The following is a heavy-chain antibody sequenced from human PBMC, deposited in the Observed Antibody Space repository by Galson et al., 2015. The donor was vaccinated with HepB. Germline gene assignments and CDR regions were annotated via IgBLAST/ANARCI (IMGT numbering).Heavy chain of an antibody. CDR3: ARLYCRGASDSAVY. CDR1: GFTFSSYA. CDR2: ITTNGGST. D-gene: IGHD2-15*01. J-gene: IGHJ4*02. V-gene: IGHV3-64*01. Sequence: SLRLSCAASGFTFSSYAMHWVRQAPGKGLAYVSAITTNGGSTNYASSVKGRFTISRDNSKNTLYLQMDSLRAEDMAVYYCARLYCRGASDSAVYWCPRTLVTVSS.